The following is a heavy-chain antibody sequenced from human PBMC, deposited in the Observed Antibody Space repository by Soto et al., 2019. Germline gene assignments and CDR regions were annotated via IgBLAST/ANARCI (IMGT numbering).Heavy chain of an antibody. CDR3: ARGNSGFTLFDY. Sequence: QVQLVQSGAEVKKPGASVKVSCKASGYTFTSYYMHWVRQAPGQGLEWMGIINPSGGSTSYAQKFEGRVSMTRDTSTSTVYMELSSLRSEDTAVYYCARGNSGFTLFDYWGQGTLVTVSS. V-gene: IGHV1-46*03. CDR2: INPSGGST. D-gene: IGHD6-19*01. CDR1: GYTFTSYY. J-gene: IGHJ4*02.